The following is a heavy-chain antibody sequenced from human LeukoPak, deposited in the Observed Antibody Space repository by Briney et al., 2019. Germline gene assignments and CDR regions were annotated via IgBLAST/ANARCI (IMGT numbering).Heavy chain of an antibody. V-gene: IGHV3-66*01. CDR2: IYSGGST. D-gene: IGHD2-2*01. J-gene: IGHJ6*02. CDR1: GFTVSSNY. CDR3: ARDQGCSSTSCPLGYYYYYGMDV. Sequence: PGGSLRLSCAASGFTVSSNYMSWVRQAPGKGLEWVSVIYSGGSTYYADSVKGRFAISRDNSKNTLYLQMNSLRAEDTAVYYCARDQGCSSTSCPLGYYYYYGMDVWGQGTTVTVSS.